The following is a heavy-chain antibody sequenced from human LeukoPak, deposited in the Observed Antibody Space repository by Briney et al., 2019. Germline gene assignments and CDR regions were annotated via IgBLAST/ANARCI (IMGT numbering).Heavy chain of an antibody. Sequence: ASVKVSCKASGYTFTGYYMHWVRQAPGQGLEWMGWINPSSGGTNYAQKFQGRVTMTRDTSTSTAYMELSSLTSDDTAVYYCARRGSGYGYDYWGQGTLVTVSS. D-gene: IGHD5-18*01. CDR1: GYTFTGYY. CDR3: ARRGSGYGYDY. CDR2: INPSSGGT. J-gene: IGHJ4*02. V-gene: IGHV1-2*02.